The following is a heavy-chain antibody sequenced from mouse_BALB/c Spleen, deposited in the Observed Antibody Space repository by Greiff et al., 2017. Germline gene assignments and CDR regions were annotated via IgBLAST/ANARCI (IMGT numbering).Heavy chain of an antibody. CDR3: ARRGAYYRYEGAWFAY. J-gene: IGHJ3*01. Sequence: EVQGVESGGGLVQPGGSRKLSCAASGFTFSSFGMHWVRQAPEKGLEWVASISSGGSTYYPDSVKGRFTISRDNARNILYLQMSSLRSEDTAMYYCARRGAYYRYEGAWFAYWGQGTLVTVSA. CDR2: ISSGGST. V-gene: IGHV5-6-5*01. D-gene: IGHD2-14*01. CDR1: GFTFSSFG.